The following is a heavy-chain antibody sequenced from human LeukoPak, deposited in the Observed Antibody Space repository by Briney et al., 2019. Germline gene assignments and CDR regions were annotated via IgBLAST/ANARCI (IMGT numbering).Heavy chain of an antibody. CDR2: ISSSGSTI. V-gene: IGHV3-11*01. CDR3: ARDYYYYYMDV. Sequence: GGSLRLSCAASGFTFCDYYISWIRQAPGKGLEWVSYISSSGSTIYYADSVKGRFTISRDNAKNSLYLQMNSLRAEDTAVYYCARDYYYYYMDVWGKGTTVTVSS. CDR1: GFTFCDYY. J-gene: IGHJ6*03.